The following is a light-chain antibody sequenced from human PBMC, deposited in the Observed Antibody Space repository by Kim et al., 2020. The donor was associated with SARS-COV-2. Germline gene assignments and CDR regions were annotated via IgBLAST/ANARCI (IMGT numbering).Light chain of an antibody. CDR1: NIGSKS. CDR2: YDS. CDR3: QVWDSSSDHVV. Sequence: APGKQARITCGGNNIGSKSVLWYQQKPGQAPVLVIYYDSDRPSGIPERFSGSNSGNTATLTISRVEAGDEADYYCQVWDSSSDHVVFGGGTQLTVL. V-gene: IGLV3-21*04. J-gene: IGLJ2*01.